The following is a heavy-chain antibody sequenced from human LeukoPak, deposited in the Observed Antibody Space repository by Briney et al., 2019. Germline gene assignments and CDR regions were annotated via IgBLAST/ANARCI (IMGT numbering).Heavy chain of an antibody. CDR3: ARPPPDTASFDY. CDR2: IYYSGST. J-gene: IGHJ4*02. Sequence: SETLSLTCTVSGGSISSYYWSWIRQPPGKGLEWIGYIYYSGSTNYNPSLKSRVTISVDTSKNQVSLKLSSVTAADTAVYFCARPPPDTASFDYWGQGTLVTVSS. D-gene: IGHD3-22*01. V-gene: IGHV4-59*01. CDR1: GGSISSYY.